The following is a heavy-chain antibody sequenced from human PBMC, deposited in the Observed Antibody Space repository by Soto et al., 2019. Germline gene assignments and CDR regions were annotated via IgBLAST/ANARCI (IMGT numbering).Heavy chain of an antibody. D-gene: IGHD6-19*01. J-gene: IGHJ3*02. CDR2: ISPYNDNT. CDR3: SRDDQKWLVAEFDI. V-gene: IGHV1-18*01. CDR1: GYTFVSYG. Sequence: QVQLVQSGAEVKEPGASVKVSCKASGYTFVSYGISWVRQAPGQGLEWMGWISPYNDNTKYAQKFQGRVTMTTDTSTSTVYMELRSLRSDDTAVYYCSRDDQKWLVAEFDIWGQGTMVTVSS.